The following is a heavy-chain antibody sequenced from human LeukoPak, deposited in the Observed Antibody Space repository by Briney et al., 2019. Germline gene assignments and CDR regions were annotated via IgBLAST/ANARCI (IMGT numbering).Heavy chain of an antibody. Sequence: SETLSLTCTVSGGSISSYYWSWVRQLPGKGLEWIGHIFYNGNTNYNPSLKSRLTISVDTSKNQFSLRLSSVTAADTAVYYCARQDGYNRGLWAFDFWGQGTMVTVSS. V-gene: IGHV4-59*08. J-gene: IGHJ3*01. D-gene: IGHD5-24*01. CDR1: GGSISSYY. CDR3: ARQDGYNRGLWAFDF. CDR2: IFYNGNT.